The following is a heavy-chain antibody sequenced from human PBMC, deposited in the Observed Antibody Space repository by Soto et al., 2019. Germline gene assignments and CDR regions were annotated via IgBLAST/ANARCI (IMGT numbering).Heavy chain of an antibody. CDR2: ISAVNGET. J-gene: IGHJ4*02. D-gene: IGHD3-22*01. V-gene: IGHV1-3*01. Sequence: ASVKVSCKASGFIFNDYPMHWVRQAPGQSLEWMGWISAVNGETKYSQKFQHRVTITKDASAHTAHLELSSLRSEDTAVYYCARDFYDGSGYTYFDFWGQGTLVTVYS. CDR3: ARDFYDGSGYTYFDF. CDR1: GFIFNDYP.